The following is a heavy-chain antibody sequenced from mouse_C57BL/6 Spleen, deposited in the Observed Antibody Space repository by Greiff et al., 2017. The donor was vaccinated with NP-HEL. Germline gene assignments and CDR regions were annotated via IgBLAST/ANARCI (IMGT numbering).Heavy chain of an antibody. CDR1: GYSITSCYY. V-gene: IGHV3-6*01. Sequence: EVQLQESGPGLVKPSQSLSLTCSVTGYSITSCYYWNWIRQFPGNKLEWMGYISYDGSNNYNPSLKNRISITRDTSKNQFFLKLNSVTTEDTATYYCARDYNWFAYWGQGTLVTVSA. D-gene: IGHD1-3*01. J-gene: IGHJ3*01. CDR3: ARDYNWFAY. CDR2: ISYDGSN.